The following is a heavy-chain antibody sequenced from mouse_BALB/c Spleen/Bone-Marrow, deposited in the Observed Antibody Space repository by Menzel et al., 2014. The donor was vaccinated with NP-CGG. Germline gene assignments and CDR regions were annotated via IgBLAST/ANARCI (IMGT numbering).Heavy chain of an antibody. CDR1: GFNIKDTY. D-gene: IGHD2-1*01. J-gene: IGHJ4*01. CDR2: IDTANGNT. CDR3: ARYGNGLMDY. V-gene: IGHV14-3*02. Sequence: VQLKQSGAELVKPGASVKLSCTASGFNIKDTYMHWVKQRPEPGLEWIGRIDTANGNTKYDPKFQGKATITADTSSNTAYLQLSSLTSEDTAVYYCARYGNGLMDYWGQGTSVTVSS.